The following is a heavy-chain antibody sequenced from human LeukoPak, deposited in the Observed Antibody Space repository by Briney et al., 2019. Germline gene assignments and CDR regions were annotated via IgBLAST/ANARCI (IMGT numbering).Heavy chain of an antibody. CDR3: ARAYNYGVTYFDY. CDR2: ISSSSNTI. CDR1: GFTFSTYS. Sequence: GGSLRLSCAASGFTFSTYSMTWVRQAPGKGLEWASYISSSSNTIYYADSVKGRFTISRDNAKNSLYLQMNSLRAEDTAVYYCARAYNYGVTYFDYWGQGTLVTVSS. J-gene: IGHJ4*02. D-gene: IGHD5-18*01. V-gene: IGHV3-48*01.